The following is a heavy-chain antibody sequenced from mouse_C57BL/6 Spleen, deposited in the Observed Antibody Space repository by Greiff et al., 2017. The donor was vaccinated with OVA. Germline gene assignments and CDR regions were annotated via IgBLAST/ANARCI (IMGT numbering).Heavy chain of an antibody. D-gene: IGHD1-1*01. Sequence: QVQLKESGAELVRPGASVTLSCKASGYTFTDYEMHWVKQTPVHGLEWIGAIDPETGGTAYNQKFKGKAILTADKSSSTAYMELRSLISEDSAVYYCTRRTTVDDYWGQGTTLTVSS. CDR2: IDPETGGT. J-gene: IGHJ2*01. V-gene: IGHV1-15*01. CDR1: GYTFTDYE. CDR3: TRRTTVDDY.